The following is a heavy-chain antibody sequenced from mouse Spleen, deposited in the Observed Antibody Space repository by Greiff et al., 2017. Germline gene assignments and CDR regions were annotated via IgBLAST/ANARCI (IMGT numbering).Heavy chain of an antibody. CDR3: ARSDYDYEGFAY. J-gene: IGHJ3*01. CDR2: ISTYYGDA. D-gene: IGHD2-4*01. V-gene: IGHV1S137*01. CDR1: GYTFTDYA. Sequence: VQLQQSGAELVRPGVSVKISCKGSGYTFTDYAMHWVKQSHAKSLEWIGVISTYYGDASYNQKFKGKATMTVDKSSSTAYMELARLTSEDSAIYYCARSDYDYEGFAYWGQGTLVTVSA.